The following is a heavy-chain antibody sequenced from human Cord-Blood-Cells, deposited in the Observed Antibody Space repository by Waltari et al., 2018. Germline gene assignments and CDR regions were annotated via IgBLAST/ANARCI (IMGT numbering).Heavy chain of an antibody. CDR3: ARSIEGAFDI. CDR2: IKQDGSEK. CDR1: GFTFSSNW. J-gene: IGHJ3*02. Sequence: EVQLVESGGGLVQPGGSLRLYCAASGFTFSSNWMSWVRQAPGKGLEWVANIKQDGSEKYYVDSVKGRFTISRDNAKNSLYLQMNSLRAEDTAVYYCARSIEGAFDIWGQGTMVTVSS. V-gene: IGHV3-7*01.